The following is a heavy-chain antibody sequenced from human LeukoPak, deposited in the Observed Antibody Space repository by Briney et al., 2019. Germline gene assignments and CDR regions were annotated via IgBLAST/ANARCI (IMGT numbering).Heavy chain of an antibody. V-gene: IGHV3-53*05. J-gene: IGHJ4*02. CDR1: GFTVSTNY. CDR3: ARDVILWFGELAD. CDR2: IYSGGST. D-gene: IGHD3-10*01. Sequence: GGSLRLSCAASGFTVSTNYMSWVRQAPGKGLEWVSVIYSGGSTYYADSVKGRFTISRDNSKNTLYLQMNSLRAEDTAVYYCARDVILWFGELADWGQGTLVTVSS.